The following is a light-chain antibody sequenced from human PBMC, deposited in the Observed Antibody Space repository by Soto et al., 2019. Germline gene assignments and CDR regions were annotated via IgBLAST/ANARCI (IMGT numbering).Light chain of an antibody. CDR3: CSHMRNSLYV. CDR1: SSDVSDYNY. J-gene: IGLJ1*01. CDR2: AVS. Sequence: QSALTQPASVSGSPGQSITISCTGPSSDVSDYNYVSWYQQHPGKAPKLMISAVSNRPSGVSDRFSGSKSGNTASLTISGLQAEDEADYYCSHMRNSLYVFGTGTKVTVL. V-gene: IGLV2-14*01.